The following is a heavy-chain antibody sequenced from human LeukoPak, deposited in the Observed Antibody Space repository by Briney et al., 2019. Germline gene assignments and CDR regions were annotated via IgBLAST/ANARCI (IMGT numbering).Heavy chain of an antibody. Sequence: PSETLSLTCTVSGGSISSYYWSWIRQPPGKGLEWIGYIYYSGSTNYNPSLKSRVTISVDTSKNQFSLKLSSVTAADTAVYYCVRDGSSGWYNWFDPWGQGTLVTVSS. V-gene: IGHV4-59*01. CDR1: GGSISSYY. CDR2: IYYSGST. D-gene: IGHD6-19*01. CDR3: VRDGSSGWYNWFDP. J-gene: IGHJ5*02.